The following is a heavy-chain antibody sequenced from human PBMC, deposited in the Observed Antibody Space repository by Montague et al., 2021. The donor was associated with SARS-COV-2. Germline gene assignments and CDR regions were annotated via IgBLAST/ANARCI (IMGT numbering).Heavy chain of an antibody. CDR3: VRLLKATIIAVVFTGGPLSASGMAV. D-gene: IGHD3-22*01. Sequence: SETLSLTCAVYGGSFSGYYWNWIRQPPGQGLQWIGEVNHSGSTSYNPSLKSRVTISVDLSKNQFSLTLSSVTAADTAVYYCVRLLKATIIAVVFTGGPLSASGMAVWGQGPRVPV. J-gene: IGHJ6*02. CDR2: VNHSGST. V-gene: IGHV4-34*01. CDR1: GGSFSGYY.